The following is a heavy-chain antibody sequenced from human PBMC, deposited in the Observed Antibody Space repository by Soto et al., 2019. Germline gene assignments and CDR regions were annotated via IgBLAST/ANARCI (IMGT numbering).Heavy chain of an antibody. Sequence: QVQLVESGGGVVQPGRSLSLSCAVSGFTVSTYGMQWVRQAPGKGLEWVAVISRDGGTKYYADSVKGRFTICRDNSMNTLFLEMNSLRGDDMAVYYCTGEVASGYWGQGTLVTVSS. D-gene: IGHD2-8*02. V-gene: IGHV3-30*03. CDR1: GFTVSTYG. CDR2: ISRDGGTK. CDR3: TGEVASGY. J-gene: IGHJ4*02.